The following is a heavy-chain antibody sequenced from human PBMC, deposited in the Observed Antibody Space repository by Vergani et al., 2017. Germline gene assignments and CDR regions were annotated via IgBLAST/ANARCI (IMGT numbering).Heavy chain of an antibody. D-gene: IGHD1-26*01. J-gene: IGHJ6*02. Sequence: EVQLVESRGGLVQPGGSLRLSCGASGFTFSNYHMHWVRQAPGEWLEWVSYISSRSHTIYYADSVRGRFTISRDNAKNSLYLQMNTLRAEDTSVYYCTRDTSGRRIDGIDVWGHGATVTVSS. CDR1: GFTFSNYH. CDR3: TRDTSGRRIDGIDV. CDR2: ISSRSHTI. V-gene: IGHV3-48*01.